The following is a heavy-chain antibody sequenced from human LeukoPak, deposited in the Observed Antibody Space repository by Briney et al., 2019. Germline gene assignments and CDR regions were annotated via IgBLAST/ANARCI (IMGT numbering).Heavy chain of an antibody. CDR2: TRNKANSYTT. V-gene: IGHV3-72*01. Sequence: PGGSLRLSCAASGFTFSSYSMNWVRQAPGKGLEWVGRTRNKANSYTTEYAASVKGRFTISRDDSKNSLYLQMNSLKTEDTAVYYCARVLRTWGQGTLVTVSS. CDR1: GFTFSSYS. CDR3: ARVLRT. D-gene: IGHD3-10*01. J-gene: IGHJ5*02.